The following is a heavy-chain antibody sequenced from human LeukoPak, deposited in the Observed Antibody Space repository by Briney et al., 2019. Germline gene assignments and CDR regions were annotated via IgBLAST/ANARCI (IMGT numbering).Heavy chain of an antibody. D-gene: IGHD1-1*01. CDR1: GGSISSSSYY. CDR2: IYYSGST. J-gene: IGHJ5*02. V-gene: IGHV4-39*07. Sequence: PSETLSLTCTVSGGSISSSSYYWGWIRQPPGKGLEWIGSIYYSGSTCYNPSLKSRVTISVDTSKNQFSLKLSSVTAADTAVYYCARTAGTLTGFDPWGQGTLVTVSS. CDR3: ARTAGTLTGFDP.